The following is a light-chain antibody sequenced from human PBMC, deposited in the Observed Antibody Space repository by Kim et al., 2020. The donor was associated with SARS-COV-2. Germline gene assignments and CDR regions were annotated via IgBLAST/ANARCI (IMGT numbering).Light chain of an antibody. Sequence: ASTGDRVTNSCRMSQDINNFLAWYQQEPGKAPDLLIYAASTLQSGVPSRFNGSGSGTDFTLTISCLQSEDFATYYCQQYYSFPYSFGQGTKVDIK. CDR2: AAS. CDR3: QQYYSFPYS. J-gene: IGKJ2*03. CDR1: QDINNF. V-gene: IGKV1D-8*01.